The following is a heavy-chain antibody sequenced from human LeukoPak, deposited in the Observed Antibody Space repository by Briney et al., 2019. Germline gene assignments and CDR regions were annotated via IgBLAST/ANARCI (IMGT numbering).Heavy chain of an antibody. CDR2: ISYDGSNK. J-gene: IGHJ3*02. V-gene: IGHV3-30*03. CDR1: GFTFSSYG. D-gene: IGHD6-13*01. CDR3: ASEGIAAAADI. Sequence: PGGSLRLSCAVSGFTFSSYGMHWVRQTPGKGLEWVAVISYDGSNKYYAASVKGRFTISRDNSKNTLYLQMSSLRTEDTAMYYCASEGIAAAADIWGQGTMVTVPS.